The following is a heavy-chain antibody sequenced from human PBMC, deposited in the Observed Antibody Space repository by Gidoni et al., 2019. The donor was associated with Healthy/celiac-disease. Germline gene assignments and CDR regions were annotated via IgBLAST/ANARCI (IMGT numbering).Heavy chain of an antibody. CDR3: ARERSSGYDYYFDY. D-gene: IGHD5-12*01. V-gene: IGHV3-48*01. Sequence: EVQLVESGGGLVQPGGSLRLSCAASGFTFRSYSMNWVRQAPGKGLEWVSYISSSSSTIYYADSVKGRFTISRDNAKNSLYLQMNSLRAEDTAVYYCARERSSGYDYYFDYWGQGTLVTVSS. CDR1: GFTFRSYS. CDR2: ISSSSSTI. J-gene: IGHJ4*02.